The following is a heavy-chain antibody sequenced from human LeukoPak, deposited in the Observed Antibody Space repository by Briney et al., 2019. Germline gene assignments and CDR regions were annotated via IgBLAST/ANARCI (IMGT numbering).Heavy chain of an antibody. V-gene: IGHV1-2*02. CDR2: INPNSGGT. CDR1: GYTFTGYY. Sequence: ASVKVSCKASGYTFTGYYMHWVRQAPGQGLEWMGWINPNSGGTNYAQKFQGRVTMTTDTSTSTAYMELRSLRSDDTAVYYCARDRIAAADWFDPWGQGTLVTVSS. CDR3: ARDRIAAADWFDP. D-gene: IGHD6-13*01. J-gene: IGHJ5*02.